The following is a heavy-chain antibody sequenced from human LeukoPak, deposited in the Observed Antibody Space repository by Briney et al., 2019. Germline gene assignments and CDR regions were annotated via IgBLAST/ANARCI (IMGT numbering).Heavy chain of an antibody. CDR3: ATSRTFDY. V-gene: IGHV3-74*01. CDR1: GFTFSSYW. Sequence: PGGSLRLSCAASGFTFSSYWMHWVRQAPGKALVWVSRIKSDGSSTSYADSVKGRFTISRDNAKNTVYQQMNSLRAEDTAVYYCATSRTFDYWGQGTLVTVSS. J-gene: IGHJ4*02. CDR2: IKSDGSST.